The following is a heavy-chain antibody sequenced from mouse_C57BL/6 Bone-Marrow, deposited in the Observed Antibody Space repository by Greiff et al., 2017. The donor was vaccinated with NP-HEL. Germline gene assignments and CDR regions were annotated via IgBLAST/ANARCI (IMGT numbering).Heavy chain of an antibody. CDR1: GYTFTDYY. V-gene: IGHV1-19*01. CDR2: INPYNGGT. Sequence: VQLQQSGPVLVKPGASVKMSCKASGYTFTDYYMNWVKQSHGKSLEWIGVINPYNGGTSYNQKFKGKATLTVDKSSSTAYMELNSLTSEDSAVYYCAHYYGSSYGFAYWGQGTLVTVSA. J-gene: IGHJ3*01. D-gene: IGHD1-1*01. CDR3: AHYYGSSYGFAY.